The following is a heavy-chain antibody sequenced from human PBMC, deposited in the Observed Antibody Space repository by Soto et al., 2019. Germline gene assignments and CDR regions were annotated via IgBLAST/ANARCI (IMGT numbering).Heavy chain of an antibody. J-gene: IGHJ6*02. V-gene: IGHV1-69*01. Sequence: QVQLVQSGAEVKKPGSSVKVSCKASGGTFSSYAISWVRQAPGQGLEWMGGIIPISDTTNYAQKFQGRVTITAEESTSTAYRELSSLGSEDTAVYYCARSQGSSTSLEIYYYYYYGMDVWGQGTTVTVSS. CDR2: IIPISDTT. CDR3: ARSQGSSTSLEIYYYYYYGMDV. D-gene: IGHD2-2*01. CDR1: GGTFSSYA.